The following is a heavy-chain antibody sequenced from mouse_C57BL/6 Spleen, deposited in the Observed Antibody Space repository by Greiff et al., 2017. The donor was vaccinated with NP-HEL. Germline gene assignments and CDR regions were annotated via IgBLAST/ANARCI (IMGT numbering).Heavy chain of an antibody. CDR3: ARDYGSSYYAMDY. CDR1: GYSFTGYY. D-gene: IGHD1-1*01. V-gene: IGHV1-42*01. CDR2: INPSTGGT. J-gene: IGHJ4*01. Sequence: VQLQQSGPELVKPGASVKISCKASGYSFTGYYMNWVKQSPEKSLEWIGEINPSTGGTTYNQKFKAKATLTVDKSSSTAYMHLKSLTSEDSAVYYCARDYGSSYYAMDYWGQGTSVTVSS.